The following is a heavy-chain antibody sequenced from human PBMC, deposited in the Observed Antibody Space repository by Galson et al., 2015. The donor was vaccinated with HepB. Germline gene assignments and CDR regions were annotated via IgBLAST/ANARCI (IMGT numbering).Heavy chain of an antibody. D-gene: IGHD3-16*02. V-gene: IGHV3-53*01. CDR1: GFTVSSNY. CDR2: IYTGGDT. CDR3: ARGDYLWGTYRSGYFDS. Sequence: SLRLSCAASGFTVSSNYMSWVRQAPGKGLEWVSVIYTGGDTDYADSVKGRFTISRDNSRNTLFLQMNRLRAEDTAVYYCARGDYLWGTYRSGYFDSWGQGTLVTVSS. J-gene: IGHJ4*02.